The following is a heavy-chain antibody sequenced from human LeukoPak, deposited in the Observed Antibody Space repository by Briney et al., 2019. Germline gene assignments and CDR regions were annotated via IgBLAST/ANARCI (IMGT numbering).Heavy chain of an antibody. CDR1: GYTFTSYD. D-gene: IGHD5-18*01. Sequence: ASVKVSCKASGYTFTSYDINWVRQATGQGLEWMGWINPNSGGTNYAQKFQGRVTMTRDTSISTAYMELSRLRSDDTAVYYCARDSRRRGYSYGYAGYWGQGTLVTVSS. CDR2: INPNSGGT. CDR3: ARDSRRRGYSYGYAGY. J-gene: IGHJ4*02. V-gene: IGHV1-2*02.